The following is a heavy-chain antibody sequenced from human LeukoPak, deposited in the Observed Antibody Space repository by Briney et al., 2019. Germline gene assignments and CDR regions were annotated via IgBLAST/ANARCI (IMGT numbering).Heavy chain of an antibody. V-gene: IGHV3-33*06. CDR3: AKDRGFYDSSGYGG. CDR1: GFTFRGYG. Sequence: GGSLRLSCVASGFTFRGYGMHWVRQAPGKGLEWLSLLWYDGSNEYYADSVKGRFTISRDNSKNTLYLQMNSLRAEDTAVYYCAKDRGFYDSSGYGGWGQGTLVTVSS. J-gene: IGHJ4*02. CDR2: LWYDGSNE. D-gene: IGHD3-22*01.